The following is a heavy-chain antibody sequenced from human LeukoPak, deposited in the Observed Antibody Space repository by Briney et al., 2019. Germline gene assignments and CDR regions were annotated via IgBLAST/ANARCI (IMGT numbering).Heavy chain of an antibody. Sequence: PSETLSLTCTVSGGSISSYYWSWIRQPPGKGLEWIGYIYYSGSTNYNPSLKSRVTISVDTSKNQFSLKLSSVTAADTAVYYCASYSVGLYYFDNWGQGTLVTVSS. V-gene: IGHV4-59*01. CDR3: ASYSVGLYYFDN. CDR1: GGSISSYY. J-gene: IGHJ4*02. CDR2: IYYSGST. D-gene: IGHD4-11*01.